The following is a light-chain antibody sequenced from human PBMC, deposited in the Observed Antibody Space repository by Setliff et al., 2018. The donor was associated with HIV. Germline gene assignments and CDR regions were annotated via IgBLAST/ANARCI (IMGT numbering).Light chain of an antibody. CDR3: CSYAGSYTFDV. CDR2: DVS. V-gene: IGLV2-11*01. Sequence: QSVLAQPRSASGSPGQSVTISCTGTSSDVGGYNYVSWYQQHPGKAPKLMIYDVSERPSGVPDRFSGSKSANTASLTISGLQAEDEADYYCCSYAGSYTFDVFGTGTRSPS. J-gene: IGLJ1*01. CDR1: SSDVGGYNY.